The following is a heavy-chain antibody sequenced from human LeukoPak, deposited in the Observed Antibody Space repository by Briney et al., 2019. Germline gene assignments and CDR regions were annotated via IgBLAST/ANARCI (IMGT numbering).Heavy chain of an antibody. CDR1: GFTLSSYA. Sequence: PGGSLRLSCAASGFTLSSYAMHWVRQAPGKGLEYVSAISSNGGSTYYANSVKGRFTISRDNSKNTLYLQMGSLSAEDMAVYYCARDPHCSSTSCYVGPLDYWGQGTLVTVSS. V-gene: IGHV3-64*01. J-gene: IGHJ4*02. CDR2: ISSNGGST. CDR3: ARDPHCSSTSCYVGPLDY. D-gene: IGHD2-2*01.